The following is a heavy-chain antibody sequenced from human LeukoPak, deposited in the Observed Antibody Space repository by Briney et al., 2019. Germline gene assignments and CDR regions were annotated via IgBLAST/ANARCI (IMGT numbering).Heavy chain of an antibody. Sequence: PGGSLRLSRAASGFTFSSYAMHWVRQAPGKGLEYVSAISSNGGSTYYGNSVKGRFTISRDNSKNTLYLQMGSLRAEDMAVYYCARGYDFWSGYWSHSDYWGQGTLVTVSS. CDR1: GFTFSSYA. CDR2: ISSNGGST. J-gene: IGHJ4*02. D-gene: IGHD3-3*01. V-gene: IGHV3-64*01. CDR3: ARGYDFWSGYWSHSDY.